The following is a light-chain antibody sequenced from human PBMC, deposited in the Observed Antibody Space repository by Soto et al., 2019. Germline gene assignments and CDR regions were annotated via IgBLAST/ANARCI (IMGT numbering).Light chain of an antibody. V-gene: IGLV2-23*01. CDR3: CSSAPERTYV. J-gene: IGLJ1*01. Sequence: QPVLAQPASVSGSPGQSITSSCTGTSSDVGAYDAVSWYQQHPGKAPPVIIYRGTKRPSGVSTRFSGSVSGNTASLTVSGLQAEDEAEYFCCSSAPERTYVFGTGTKLTV. CDR2: RGT. CDR1: SSDVGAYDA.